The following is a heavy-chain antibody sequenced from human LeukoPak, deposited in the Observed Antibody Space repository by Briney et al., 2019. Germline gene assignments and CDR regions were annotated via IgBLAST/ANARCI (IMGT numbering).Heavy chain of an antibody. CDR3: ARDFGGSYYDRSAYPLGWFDP. CDR2: INSDGSST. Sequence: GGSLRLSCAASGFTFSSDLMHWVRQAPGKGLVWVSHINSDGSSTTYADSVKGRFTISRDNAKNTLYLQMNSLRADDTAVYYCARDFGGSYYDRSAYPLGWFDPWGQGTLVTVSS. D-gene: IGHD3-22*01. CDR1: GFTFSSDL. J-gene: IGHJ5*02. V-gene: IGHV3-74*01.